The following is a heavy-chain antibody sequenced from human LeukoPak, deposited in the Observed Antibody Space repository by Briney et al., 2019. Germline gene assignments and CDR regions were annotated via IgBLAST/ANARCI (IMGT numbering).Heavy chain of an antibody. D-gene: IGHD3-22*01. Sequence: SETLSLTCAVSGGSISSSNWWSWVRQPPGKGLEWIGEIYHSGSTNYNPSLKSRVTISVDKSKNQFSLKLSSVTAADTAVYYCARERGYDSSGYPAPLSPWGQGTLVTVSS. CDR3: ARERGYDSSGYPAPLSP. J-gene: IGHJ4*02. V-gene: IGHV4-4*02. CDR1: GGSISSSNW. CDR2: IYHSGST.